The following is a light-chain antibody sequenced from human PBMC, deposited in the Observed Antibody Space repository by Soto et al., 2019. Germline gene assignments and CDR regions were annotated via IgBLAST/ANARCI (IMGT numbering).Light chain of an antibody. J-gene: IGLJ3*02. CDR2: RNS. Sequence: QSVLTQPPSASGTPGQKVTISCSGGSSNIGSNYVYWYQQFPGTAPKLLIYRNSERPSGVPDRVSGSKSGTSASLAISGLRSEDEADYHCAAWDDRLSGWGFGGGTKLTVL. CDR3: AAWDDRLSGWG. CDR1: SSNIGSNY. V-gene: IGLV1-47*01.